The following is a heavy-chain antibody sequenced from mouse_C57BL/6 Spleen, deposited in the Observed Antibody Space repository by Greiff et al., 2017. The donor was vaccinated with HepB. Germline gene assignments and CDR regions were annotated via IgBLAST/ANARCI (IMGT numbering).Heavy chain of an antibody. D-gene: IGHD2-1*01. CDR1: GYTFTSYW. Sequence: QVQLQQPGAELVRPGTSVKLSCKASGYTFTSYWMHWVKQRPGQGLEWIGVIDPSDSYTNYNQKFKGKATLTVDTSSSTAYMQLSSLTSEDSAVYYCARKGKRSYYAMDYWGQGTSVTVSS. CDR2: IDPSDSYT. CDR3: ARKGKRSYYAMDY. J-gene: IGHJ4*01. V-gene: IGHV1-59*01.